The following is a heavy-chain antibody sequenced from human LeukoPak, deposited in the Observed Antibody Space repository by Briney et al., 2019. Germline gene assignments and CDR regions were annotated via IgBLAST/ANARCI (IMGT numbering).Heavy chain of an antibody. J-gene: IGHJ1*01. Sequence: GGSLRLSCAASGFSISGYWMTWVRQAPGKGLEWVGNIQNNGNIKNYVDSVRGRFTISRENAKNSVYLQMNSLRGEDSAVYFCGNQCSGGTCPEHWGQGTQVTVSS. V-gene: IGHV3-7*01. CDR3: GNQCSGGTCPEH. CDR2: IQNNGNIK. D-gene: IGHD2-15*01. CDR1: GFSISGYW.